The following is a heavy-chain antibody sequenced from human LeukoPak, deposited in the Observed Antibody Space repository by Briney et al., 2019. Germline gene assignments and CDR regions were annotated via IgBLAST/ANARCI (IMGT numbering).Heavy chain of an antibody. J-gene: IGHJ4*02. V-gene: IGHV4-39*01. CDR2: IYYSGST. CDR3: ARHNSDTAMVHYFDY. D-gene: IGHD5-18*01. Sequence: SETLSLTCTVSGDSIKSYYWSWLRQPPGKGLEWIGSIYYSGSTYYNPSLKSRVTISVDTSKNQFSLKLSSVTAADTAVYYCARHNSDTAMVHYFDYWGQGTLVTVSS. CDR1: GDSIKSYY.